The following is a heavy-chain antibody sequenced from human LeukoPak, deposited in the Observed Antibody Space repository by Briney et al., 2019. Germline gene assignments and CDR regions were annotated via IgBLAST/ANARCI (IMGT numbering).Heavy chain of an antibody. Sequence: SETLSLTCTVSGGSISSYYWSWIRQPPGKGLEWIGYIYYSGSTNYNPSLKSRVTISVDTSRNQFFLKLTSVTAADTAVYFCARDAESYASGSYTPFDYWGQGTLVTVSS. CDR1: GGSISSYY. D-gene: IGHD3-10*01. CDR3: ARDAESYASGSYTPFDY. CDR2: IYYSGST. V-gene: IGHV4-59*01. J-gene: IGHJ4*02.